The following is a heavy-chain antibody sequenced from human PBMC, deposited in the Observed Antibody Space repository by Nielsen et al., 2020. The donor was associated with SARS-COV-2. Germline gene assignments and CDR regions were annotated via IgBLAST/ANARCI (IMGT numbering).Heavy chain of an antibody. J-gene: IGHJ2*01. Sequence: GESLKISCAGSGFTFSNYAMNWVRQAPGKGLEWVSGISGSGGSTYYADSVKGRFTISRDNAKNSLYLQMNSLRAEDTAVYYCARDPPYYYGSGSHNWYFDLWGRGTLVTVSS. CDR2: ISGSGGST. CDR1: GFTFSNYA. V-gene: IGHV3-23*01. CDR3: ARDPPYYYGSGSHNWYFDL. D-gene: IGHD3-10*01.